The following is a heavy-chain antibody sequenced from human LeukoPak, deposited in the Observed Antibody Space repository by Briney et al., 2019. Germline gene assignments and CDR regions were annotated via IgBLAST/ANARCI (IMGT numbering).Heavy chain of an antibody. Sequence: GGSLRLSCAASGFTFISYARYAMSWVRQAPGKGLEWVSGISGSGDSTYYADSVKGRFTISRDNSTNTSYLQMNSLRAEDTALYYCAKDAEQWLIRSFDYWGQGTLVTVSS. CDR1: GFTFISYARYA. D-gene: IGHD6-19*01. V-gene: IGHV3-23*01. J-gene: IGHJ4*02. CDR3: AKDAEQWLIRSFDY. CDR2: ISGSGDST.